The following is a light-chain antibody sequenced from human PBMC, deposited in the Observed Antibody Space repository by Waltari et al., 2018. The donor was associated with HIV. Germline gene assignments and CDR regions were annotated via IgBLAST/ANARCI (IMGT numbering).Light chain of an antibody. J-gene: IGKJ2*01. CDR2: FTS. CDR1: QSVGQS. Sequence: EIVLTQSPDFQSVTPKEKVTMTCRASQSVGQSLHWYQQKPDQSPKLLIRFTSKSSSGVPSRFSGSGSGTDFTLTINGLEPEDVATYYCLQSSGLYTFGQGTKLEIK. CDR3: LQSSGLYT. V-gene: IGKV6-21*01.